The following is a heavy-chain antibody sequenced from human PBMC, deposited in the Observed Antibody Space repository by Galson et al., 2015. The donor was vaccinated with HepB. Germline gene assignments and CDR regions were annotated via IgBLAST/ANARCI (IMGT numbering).Heavy chain of an antibody. V-gene: IGHV6-1*01. CDR1: GDSVPSNSAA. CDR3: ARDRTHSDLYAFDI. J-gene: IGHJ3*02. D-gene: IGHD2-21*02. CDR2: TYYRSKWYN. Sequence: CAISGDSVPSNSAAWNWIRQSPSRGLEWLGRTYYRSKWYNDYAVSVKSRISINPDTSKNQFSLQLNSVTPEDTAVYYCARDRTHSDLYAFDIWGQGAMVTVSS.